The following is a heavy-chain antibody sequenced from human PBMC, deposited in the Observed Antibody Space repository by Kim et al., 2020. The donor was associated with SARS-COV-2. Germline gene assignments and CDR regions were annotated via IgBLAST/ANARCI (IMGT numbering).Heavy chain of an antibody. CDR1: GDSVSSDSAT. V-gene: IGHV6-1*01. Sequence: SQTLSLTCGISGDSVSSDSATWNWIRQSPSRGLEWLGRIHFRSKWFNDYAESVKNRITIIPDTSKNKLSLQLISVTPDDTAVYYCTRDRFMTTSFMDVWGQGTTITVSS. CDR3: TRDRFMTTSFMDV. D-gene: IGHD3-16*01. J-gene: IGHJ6*02. CDR2: IHFRSKWFN.